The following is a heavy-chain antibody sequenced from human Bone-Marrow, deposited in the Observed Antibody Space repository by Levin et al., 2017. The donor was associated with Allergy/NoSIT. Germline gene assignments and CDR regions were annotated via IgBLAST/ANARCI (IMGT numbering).Heavy chain of an antibody. CDR2: IINVYGTV. J-gene: IGHJ5*02. CDR1: GGTFSSDV. Sequence: KRGESLKISCKASGGTFSSDVISWVREAPGQGLEWMGGIINVYGTVKNAQKFQGRVRITADESATTVYMELNSLTSEDTAVYYCARQAPLGYNFGWGWFDTWGQGTQIAVSS. CDR3: ARQAPLGYNFGWGWFDT. V-gene: IGHV1-69*01. D-gene: IGHD5-18*01.